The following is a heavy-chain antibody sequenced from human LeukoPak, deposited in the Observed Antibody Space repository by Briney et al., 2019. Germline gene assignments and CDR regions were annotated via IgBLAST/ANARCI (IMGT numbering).Heavy chain of an antibody. V-gene: IGHV3-21*01. D-gene: IGHD7-27*01. CDR1: GFTFSSYS. CDR2: ISSGSKYI. Sequence: GGSLRLSCAASGFTFSSYSMNWARQAPGKGLEWVSSISSGSKYIYNADSVKGRFTISRDNAKNSLYLQMNSLRAEDTAVYYCARDWGYWGQGTLVTVSS. CDR3: ARDWGY. J-gene: IGHJ4*02.